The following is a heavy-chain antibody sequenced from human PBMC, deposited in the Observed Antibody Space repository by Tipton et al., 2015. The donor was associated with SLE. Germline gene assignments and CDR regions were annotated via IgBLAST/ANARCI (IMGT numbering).Heavy chain of an antibody. CDR1: GGSFSGYY. Sequence: GSLRLSYAVYGGSFSGYYWSWIRQPPGNGLEWIGEVNHSGSTNYNPSLKSRVTIFVDTSKNQFSLKLSSVTAADTAVYYCARGWDYDFWSGYADYWGQGTLVTVSS. J-gene: IGHJ4*02. CDR2: VNHSGST. CDR3: ARGWDYDFWSGYADY. D-gene: IGHD3-3*01. V-gene: IGHV4-34*01.